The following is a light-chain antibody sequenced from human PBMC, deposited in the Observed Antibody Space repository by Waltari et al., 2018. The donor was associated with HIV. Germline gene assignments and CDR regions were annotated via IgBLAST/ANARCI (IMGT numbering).Light chain of an antibody. V-gene: IGLV10-54*04. J-gene: IGLJ2*01. CDR2: RNN. CDR1: RSNVVNPA. Sequence: QAGLTQPPSVSKALITTATLTCTGNRSNVVNPATAWLQQHQGHPTKLLSYRNNNRPSGISERFSASRSGNIASLNITGLQPEDESDYYCSAWDSSLGEWVFGGGTKLTVL. CDR3: SAWDSSLGEWV.